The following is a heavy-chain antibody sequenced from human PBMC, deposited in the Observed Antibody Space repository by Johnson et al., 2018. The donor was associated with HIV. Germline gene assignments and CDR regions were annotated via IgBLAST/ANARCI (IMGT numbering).Heavy chain of an antibody. Sequence: QVQLVESGGGVVQPGGSLRLSCAASGFTFSSYGMHWVRQAPGKGLEWVAFIRYDGSNKYYADSVQGRFTISRDNSKNTLYLQMNSLRIEDTAVYYCARGSRYTYDNDDVYLLQAFDVWGQGTVVTVSS. CDR3: ARGSRYTYDNDDVYLLQAFDV. V-gene: IGHV3-30*02. J-gene: IGHJ3*01. CDR2: IRYDGSNK. CDR1: GFTFSSYG. D-gene: IGHD3-16*01.